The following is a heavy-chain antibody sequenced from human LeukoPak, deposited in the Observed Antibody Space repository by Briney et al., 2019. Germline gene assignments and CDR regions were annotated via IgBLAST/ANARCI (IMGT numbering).Heavy chain of an antibody. V-gene: IGHV3-21*01. CDR1: GFTFSSYS. CDR3: AREQETRFDY. Sequence: GGSLRLSCAASGFTFSSYSMNWVRQAPGKGLEWVSSISSSSSYIYYADSVKGRFTISRDNAKNSLYLQMSSLRAEDTAVYYCAREQETRFDYWGQGTLVTVSS. CDR2: ISSSSSYI. J-gene: IGHJ4*02.